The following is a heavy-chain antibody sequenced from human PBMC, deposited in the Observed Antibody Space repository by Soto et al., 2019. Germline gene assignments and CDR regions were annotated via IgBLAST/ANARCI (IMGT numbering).Heavy chain of an antibody. V-gene: IGHV4-31*03. CDR2: IYYTGST. Sequence: SETLSLTCSVSGASIRSGGFYWSWPRQSPGKGLGWIGHIYYTGSTFVSPSLKGRLTISLDTSKNQFSLDLSSVTAADTAMYYCARIEMASIKWGRGTLVTVSS. J-gene: IGHJ4*02. CDR3: ARIEMASIK. D-gene: IGHD5-12*01. CDR1: GASIRSGGFY.